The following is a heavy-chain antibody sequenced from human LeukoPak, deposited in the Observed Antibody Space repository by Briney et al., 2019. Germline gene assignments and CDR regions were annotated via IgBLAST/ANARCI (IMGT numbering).Heavy chain of an antibody. Sequence: GGSLRLSCAASGFTFSSYAMSWVRQAPGKGLEWVSAISGSGGSTYYADSVKGRFTISRDNSKNTLYLQMNSLRAEDTAVYYCAKERKYYDFWSGCPLGSYMDVWGKGTTVTVSS. V-gene: IGHV3-23*01. CDR2: ISGSGGST. CDR3: AKERKYYDFWSGCPLGSYMDV. CDR1: GFTFSSYA. J-gene: IGHJ6*03. D-gene: IGHD3-3*01.